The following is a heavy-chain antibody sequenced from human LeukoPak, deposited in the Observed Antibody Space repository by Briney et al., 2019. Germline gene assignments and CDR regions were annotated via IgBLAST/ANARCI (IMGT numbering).Heavy chain of an antibody. CDR1: GFTFSSYA. J-gene: IGHJ4*02. D-gene: IGHD3-9*01. CDR3: AKVAFEHYDILTGYYYFDY. V-gene: IGHV3-23*01. Sequence: PGGSLRLSCAASGFTFSSYAMSWARQAPGKGLEWVSAISGSGGSTYYADSVKGRFTISRDNSKNTLYLQMNSLRAEDTAVYCCAKVAFEHYDILTGYYYFDYWGQGTLVTVSS. CDR2: ISGSGGST.